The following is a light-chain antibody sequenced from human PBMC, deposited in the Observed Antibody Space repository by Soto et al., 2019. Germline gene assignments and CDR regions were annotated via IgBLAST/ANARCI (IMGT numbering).Light chain of an antibody. CDR1: QSVSSY. J-gene: IGKJ2*01. CDR3: QQRSNWPYT. V-gene: IGKV3-11*01. Sequence: EIVLTQSPATLSLSPGERATLSCRASQSVSSYLAWYQQKPGQAPRLLIYDASNRATGIPARFSGSVSGTDFTLPISSLEPEDVAVYYCQQRSNWPYTFGQGTKLEIK. CDR2: DAS.